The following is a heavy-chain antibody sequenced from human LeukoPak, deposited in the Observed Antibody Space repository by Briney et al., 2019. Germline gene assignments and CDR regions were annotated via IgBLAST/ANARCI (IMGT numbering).Heavy chain of an antibody. D-gene: IGHD6-19*01. V-gene: IGHV3-23*01. Sequence: GGSLRLSCAASGFTFSSYAMSWVRQAPGKGLEWVSAISSSGGSTYYADSVKGRFTISRDNSKNTLYLQMNSLRAEDTAVYYCAKAVAGTWDFDYWGQGTLVTVSS. CDR1: GFTFSSYA. CDR2: ISSSGGST. CDR3: AKAVAGTWDFDY. J-gene: IGHJ4*02.